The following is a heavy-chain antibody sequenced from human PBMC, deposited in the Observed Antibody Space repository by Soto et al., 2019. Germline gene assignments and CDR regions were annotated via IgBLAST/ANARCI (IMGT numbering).Heavy chain of an antibody. CDR3: TRGIYSSSWWFDP. Sequence: QVQLVQSGAEVKKPGASVKVSCKASGCTFTSYAMHWVRQAPGQRLEWMGWINAGNGNTKYSQKFQGRVTITRDTSASTAYMELSSLRSEDTAVYYCTRGIYSSSWWFDPWGQGPLVTVSS. V-gene: IGHV1-3*01. J-gene: IGHJ5*02. CDR2: INAGNGNT. D-gene: IGHD6-6*01. CDR1: GCTFTSYA.